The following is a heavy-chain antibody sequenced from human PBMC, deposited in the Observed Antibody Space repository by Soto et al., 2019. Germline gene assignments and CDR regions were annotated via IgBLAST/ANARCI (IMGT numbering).Heavy chain of an antibody. CDR1: GYTFTSYY. CDR2: INPSGGST. V-gene: IGHV1-46*01. CDR3: ARAEDSSRWSLIPYYYYGMDV. J-gene: IGHJ6*02. D-gene: IGHD6-13*01. Sequence: ASVKVSCKASGYTFTSYYMHWVRQAPGQGLEWMGIINPSGGSTSYAQKFQGRVTMTRDTSTSTVYMELSSLSSEDTAVYYCARAEDSSRWSLIPYYYYGMDVWGQGTTVTVSS.